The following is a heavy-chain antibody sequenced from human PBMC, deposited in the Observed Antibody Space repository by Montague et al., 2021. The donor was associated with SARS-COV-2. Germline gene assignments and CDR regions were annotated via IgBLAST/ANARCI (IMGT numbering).Heavy chain of an antibody. D-gene: IGHD2-15*01. Sequence: SLRLSCAASGSTFGDYGMSWVRQVPGRGLEWVSGITWNSVSTGYADSVRGRFTISRDNAKNSLYLQMNILRVEDAALYYCLRGCYGGPFDNWGQGTLVTVSS. J-gene: IGHJ4*02. CDR1: GSTFGDYG. V-gene: IGHV3-20*04. CDR3: LRGCYGGPFDN. CDR2: ITWNSVST.